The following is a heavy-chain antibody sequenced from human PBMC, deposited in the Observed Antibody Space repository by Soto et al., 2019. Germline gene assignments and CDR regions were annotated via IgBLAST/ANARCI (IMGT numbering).Heavy chain of an antibody. J-gene: IGHJ6*02. CDR2: ISSNRDNT. D-gene: IGHD2-21*01. CDR3: ARRIPFGYGMDV. Sequence: PGGSLRLSCAGSGFTFSSYAMHRVRQAPGKGLEYVSAISSNRDNTDYANSVKGRFTISRDNSKNTLYLQMGSLRVEDMAVYYCARRIPFGYGMDVWGQGTTVTVSS. CDR1: GFTFSSYA. V-gene: IGHV3-64*01.